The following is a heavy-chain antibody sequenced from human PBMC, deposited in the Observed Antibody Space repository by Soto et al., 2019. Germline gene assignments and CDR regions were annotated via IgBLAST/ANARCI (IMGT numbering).Heavy chain of an antibody. V-gene: IGHV1-69*06. CDR1: GGTFSSYA. CDR2: IIPIFGTA. J-gene: IGHJ4*02. CDR3: ATLVGTAMVKIDY. Sequence: QVQLVQSGAEVKKPGSSVKFSCKASGGTFSSYALSWVRQAPGQGLAWMGGIIPIFGTANYAQKFQGRVTITADKSTSTAYMELSSLKSEDTAVYYCATLVGTAMVKIDYWGQGTRVTVSS. D-gene: IGHD5-18*01.